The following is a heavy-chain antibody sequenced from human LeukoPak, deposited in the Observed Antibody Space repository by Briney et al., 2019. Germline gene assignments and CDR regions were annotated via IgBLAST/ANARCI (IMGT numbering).Heavy chain of an antibody. D-gene: IGHD6-13*01. V-gene: IGHV2-5*02. J-gene: IGHJ5*02. CDR3: AYRGVAAANWLDP. Sequence: SGPTLVKPTQTLTVTCTFSGFSLTTRGVGVGWIRQPPGKALEWLALIYWDDDKRYSPSLKGRLTVTKDTSKNQVVLTLTNVNPVDTATYYCAYRGVAAANWLDPWGQGTLVTVSS. CDR1: GFSLTTRGVG. CDR2: IYWDDDK.